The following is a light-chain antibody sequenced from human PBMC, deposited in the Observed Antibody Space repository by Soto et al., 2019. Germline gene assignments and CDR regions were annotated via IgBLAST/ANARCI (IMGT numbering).Light chain of an antibody. CDR1: QSVSSSY. CDR3: QQYDKLPRT. Sequence: EIVLTQSPGTLSLSPGEKATLSCSASQSVSSSYLAWYQQKPGQPPRLLIYGASTRATGIPDRFSGSGSGTDFPLTISRLEPEDSGMYSCQQYDKLPRTFGQGNKVE. CDR2: GAS. J-gene: IGKJ1*01. V-gene: IGKV3-20*01.